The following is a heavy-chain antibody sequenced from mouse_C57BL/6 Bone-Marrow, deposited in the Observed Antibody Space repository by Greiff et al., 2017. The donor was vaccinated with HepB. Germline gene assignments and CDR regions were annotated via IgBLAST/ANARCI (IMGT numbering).Heavy chain of an antibody. V-gene: IGHV14-3*01. Sequence: VQLKQSVAELVRPGASVKLSCTASGFNIKNTYMHWVKQRPEQGLEWIGRIDPANGNTKYAPKFQGKATITADTSSNTAYLQLSSLTSEDTAIYYCARGWVYDGYFYAMDYWGQGTSVTVSS. J-gene: IGHJ4*01. CDR3: ARGWVYDGYFYAMDY. D-gene: IGHD2-3*01. CDR1: GFNIKNTY. CDR2: IDPANGNT.